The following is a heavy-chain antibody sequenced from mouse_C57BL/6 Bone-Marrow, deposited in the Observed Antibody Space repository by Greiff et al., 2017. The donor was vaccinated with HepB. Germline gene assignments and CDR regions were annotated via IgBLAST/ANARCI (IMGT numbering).Heavy chain of an antibody. CDR2: ISSGGSYT. CDR1: GFTFSSYG. J-gene: IGHJ3*01. CDR3: ARHGYGAWFAY. D-gene: IGHD1-2*01. Sequence: DVMLVESGGDLVKPGGSLKLSCAASGFTFSSYGMSWVRQTPDKRLEWVATISSGGSYTYYPDSVKGRFTISRDNAKNTLYLQMSSLKSEDTAMYYCARHGYGAWFAYWGQGTLVTVSA. V-gene: IGHV5-6*02.